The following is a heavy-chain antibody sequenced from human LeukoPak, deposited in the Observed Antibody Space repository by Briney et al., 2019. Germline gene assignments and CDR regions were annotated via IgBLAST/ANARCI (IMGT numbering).Heavy chain of an antibody. J-gene: IGHJ6*04. D-gene: IGHD3-10*02. Sequence: GGSLRLSCATSGFSFSSYAMSWVRQAPGKGLEWVSAMSSSDDGRYYAASVRGRFTISRDNAKNPLYLQMNSLRAEDTAVYYCAELGITMIGGVWGKGTTVTISS. CDR3: AELGITMIGGV. V-gene: IGHV3-23*01. CDR1: GFSFSSYA. CDR2: MSSSDDGR.